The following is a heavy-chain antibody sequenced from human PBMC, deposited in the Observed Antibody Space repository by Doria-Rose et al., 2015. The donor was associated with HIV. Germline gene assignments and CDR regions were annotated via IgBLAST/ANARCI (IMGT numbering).Heavy chain of an antibody. CDR1: GVSLSSPGMG. CDR3: ARIKSSRWYHKYYFDF. D-gene: IGHD6-13*01. Sequence: QITLKESGPVLVKPTETLTLTCTVSGVSLSSPGMGVSWIRQPPGKALEWLANIFSDDARSYTTSLKSRLTSSRGTSKSQVVLTMTDMDLVDTATYYCARIKSSRWYHKYYFDFWGQGTLVIVSA. V-gene: IGHV2-26*01. CDR2: IFSDDAR. J-gene: IGHJ4*02.